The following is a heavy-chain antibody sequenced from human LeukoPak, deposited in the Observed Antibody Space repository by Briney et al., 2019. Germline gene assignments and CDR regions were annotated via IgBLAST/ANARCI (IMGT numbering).Heavy chain of an antibody. J-gene: IGHJ4*02. CDR1: GGSISSYY. V-gene: IGHV4-34*01. CDR3: AREVAVAGQFDY. D-gene: IGHD6-19*01. CDR2: INHSGST. Sequence: PSETLSLTCTVSGGSISSYYWSWIRQPPGKGLEWIGEINHSGSTNYNPSLKSRVTISVDTSKNQFSLKLSSVTAADTAVYYCAREVAVAGQFDYWGQGTLVTVSS.